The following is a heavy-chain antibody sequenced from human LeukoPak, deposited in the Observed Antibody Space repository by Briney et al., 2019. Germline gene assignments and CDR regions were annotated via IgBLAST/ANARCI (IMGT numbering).Heavy chain of an antibody. J-gene: IGHJ5*02. V-gene: IGHV3-30*02. D-gene: IGHD3-22*01. CDR3: AKDFDRDDP. CDR1: GLIFSNRG. Sequence: GGSLRLSCAASGLIFSNRGMHWVRQAPGTGLEWVAFIRYDGSTKFYADSVKGRFTISRDNSKNMMYLLMNSLRAEDTAVYFCAKDFDRDDPWGQGTLVTVSS. CDR2: IRYDGSTK.